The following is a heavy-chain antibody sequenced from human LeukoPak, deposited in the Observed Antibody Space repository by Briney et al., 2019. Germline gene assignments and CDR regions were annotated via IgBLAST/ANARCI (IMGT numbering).Heavy chain of an antibody. CDR1: GYTFTSYG. Sequence: GASVKVSCKASGYTFTSYGISWVRQAPGHGLEWMGWISAYNGNTNYAQKLQGRVTMTTDTSTSTAYMELRSLRSDDTAVCYCARDPPITYYDFWRLNDAFDIWGQGTMVTVSS. CDR2: ISAYNGNT. CDR3: ARDPPITYYDFWRLNDAFDI. D-gene: IGHD3-3*01. V-gene: IGHV1-18*01. J-gene: IGHJ3*02.